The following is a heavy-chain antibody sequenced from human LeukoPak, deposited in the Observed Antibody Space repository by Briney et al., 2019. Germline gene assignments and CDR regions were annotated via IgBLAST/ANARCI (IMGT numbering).Heavy chain of an antibody. D-gene: IGHD4-23*01. CDR1: GYAFTNYG. V-gene: IGHV1-18*01. Sequence: GASVEVSCKASGYAFTNYGIDWVRQAPGQGLEWLGWISTFNGNTNYAQRLQDRVTMTTDTSTNTAYLELRRLRSDDTALYYCARRHLIGNGYFDHWGQGSLVTVSS. CDR2: ISTFNGNT. CDR3: ARRHLIGNGYFDH. J-gene: IGHJ4*02.